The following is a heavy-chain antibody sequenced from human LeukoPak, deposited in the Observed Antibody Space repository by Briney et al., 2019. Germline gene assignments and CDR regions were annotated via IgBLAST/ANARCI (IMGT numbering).Heavy chain of an antibody. V-gene: IGHV3-21*01. CDR3: AREHNEWIYLPGYYFDY. Sequence: PGGSLRLSCAASGFTFSSYSMNWVRQAPGKGLEWVSSISSSSSYIYYADSVKGRFTISRDNAKNSLYLQMNSLRAEDTAVYYCAREHNEWIYLPGYYFDYWGQGTLVTVSS. D-gene: IGHD5-12*01. CDR2: ISSSSSYI. CDR1: GFTFSSYS. J-gene: IGHJ4*02.